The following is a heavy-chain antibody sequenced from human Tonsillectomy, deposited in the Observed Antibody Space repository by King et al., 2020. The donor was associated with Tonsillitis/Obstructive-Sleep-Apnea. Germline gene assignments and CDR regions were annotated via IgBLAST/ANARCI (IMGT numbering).Heavy chain of an antibody. CDR2: IYYSGST. J-gene: IGHJ6*04. V-gene: IGHV4-39*01. CDR3: ARHIRWNVVVAAPV. Sequence: QLQESGPGLLKPSETLSLTCTVSGGSIRSTNSYWGWIRQPPGKGLEWIGTIYYSGSTYYNPSLKSRLTMSVDTSKTHFALELSSVTAADTAVYYCARHIRWNVVVAAPVWGKGTTVTVSS. CDR1: GGSIRSTNSY. D-gene: IGHD2-15*01.